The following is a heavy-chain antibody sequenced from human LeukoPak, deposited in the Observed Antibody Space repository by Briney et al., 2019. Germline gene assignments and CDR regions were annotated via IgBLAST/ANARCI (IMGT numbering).Heavy chain of an antibody. J-gene: IGHJ4*02. CDR1: GFTVINYY. V-gene: IGHV3-66*01. D-gene: IGHD3-10*01. CDR3: AKDRVAGSFDY. Sequence: GGSLRLSCAASGFTVINYYMSWVRQAPGKGLEWVSVIYSGGSTYYADSVKGRFTISRDNSKNTLYLQMNSLRAEDTAVYYCAKDRVAGSFDYWGQGALVTVSS. CDR2: IYSGGST.